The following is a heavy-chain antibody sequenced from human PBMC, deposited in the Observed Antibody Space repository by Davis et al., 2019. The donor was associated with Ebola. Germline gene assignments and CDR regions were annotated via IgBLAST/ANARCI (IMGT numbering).Heavy chain of an antibody. CDR3: ASLVVAANYYYYYGMDV. D-gene: IGHD2-15*01. Sequence: PSETLSLTCTVSGGSVSSGSYYWSWIRQPPGKGLEWIGYIYYSGSTNYNPSLKSRVTISVDTSKNQFSLKLSSVTAADTAVYYCASLVVAANYYYYYGMDVWGQGTTVTVSS. CDR2: IYYSGST. V-gene: IGHV4-61*01. J-gene: IGHJ6*02. CDR1: GGSVSSGSYY.